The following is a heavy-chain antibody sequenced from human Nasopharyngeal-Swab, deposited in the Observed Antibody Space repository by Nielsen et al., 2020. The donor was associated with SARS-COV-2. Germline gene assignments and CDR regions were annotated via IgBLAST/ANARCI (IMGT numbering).Heavy chain of an antibody. V-gene: IGHV3-11*04. Sequence: GGSLRLSCAASGFTFSDYYMGWIRQAPGKGLEWVSYISSSGSTIYYADSVKGRFTISRDNAKNSLYLQMNSLRAEDTAVYYCARDRHCSSTSCYLPWFDPWGQGTLVTVSS. CDR2: ISSSGSTI. D-gene: IGHD2-2*01. CDR3: ARDRHCSSTSCYLPWFDP. CDR1: GFTFSDYY. J-gene: IGHJ5*02.